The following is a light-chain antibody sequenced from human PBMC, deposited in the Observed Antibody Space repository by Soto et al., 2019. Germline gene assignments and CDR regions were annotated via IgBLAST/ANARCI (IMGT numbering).Light chain of an antibody. J-gene: IGLJ3*02. Sequence: QSALTQPASVSGSPGQSITISCTGTSSDIGRYDYVSWYQQFPGKAPKLMIYRVINRPSGVSDRFSGSKSGNSASLSISGLQPEDEASYFCGSYTSATTWVFGGRTKLPVL. CDR3: GSYTSATTWV. CDR1: SSDIGRYDY. CDR2: RVI. V-gene: IGLV2-14*03.